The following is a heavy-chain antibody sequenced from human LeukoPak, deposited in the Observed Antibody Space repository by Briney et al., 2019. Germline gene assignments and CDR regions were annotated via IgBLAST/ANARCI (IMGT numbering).Heavy chain of an antibody. CDR2: ISAYNGNT. D-gene: IGHD6-13*01. Sequence: ASVKVSCKASGYTFTGYYMHWVRQAPGQGLEWMGWISAYNGNTNYAQKLQGRVTMTTDTSTSTAYMELRSLRSDDTAVYYCARGRSSSWLPYFDYWGQGTLVTVSS. CDR1: GYTFTGYY. CDR3: ARGRSSSWLPYFDY. J-gene: IGHJ4*02. V-gene: IGHV1-18*04.